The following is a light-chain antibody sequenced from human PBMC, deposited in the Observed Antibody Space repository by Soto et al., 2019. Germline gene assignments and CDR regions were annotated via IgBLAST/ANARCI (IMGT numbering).Light chain of an antibody. Sequence: DIVMTQSPLSLPVTPGEPASISCRSSQSLLHSNGYNYLDWYLQKPGQSPQLLIYLGANRASGDPDRFSGSGSGTDFTLKISGGEAEDVRVYYCMQALQTPPYTFGQGTKLEIK. CDR2: LGA. CDR1: QSLLHSNGYNY. V-gene: IGKV2-28*01. CDR3: MQALQTPPYT. J-gene: IGKJ2*01.